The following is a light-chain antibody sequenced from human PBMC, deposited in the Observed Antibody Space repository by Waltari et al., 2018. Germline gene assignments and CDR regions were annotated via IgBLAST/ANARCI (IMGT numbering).Light chain of an antibody. CDR1: SSHVGSNHL. J-gene: IGLJ2*01. Sequence: QSALTQPASVSGSPGQSLTISCHGTSSHVGSNHLGSWYQQPPGQAPKVVIYEGSERPSGISNRFSGSKSGITASLTISGLQPEDEADYYCCSYAGSGTFVVFGGGTKLTVL. CDR3: CSYAGSGTFVV. V-gene: IGLV2-23*03. CDR2: EGS.